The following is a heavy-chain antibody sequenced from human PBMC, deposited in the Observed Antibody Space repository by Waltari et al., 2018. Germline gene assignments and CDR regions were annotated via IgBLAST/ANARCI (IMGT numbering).Heavy chain of an antibody. CDR3: AREPIVVVPSVYYYYYGMDV. J-gene: IGHJ6*02. D-gene: IGHD2-2*01. CDR1: GGSVSSGSYY. V-gene: IGHV4-61*01. Sequence: QVQLQESGPGLVKPSETLSLTCTVSGGSVSSGSYYWSWIRPPPGKGLEWIGYIYYSGSTNYNPSLKSRVTISVDTSKNQFSLKLSSVTAADTAVYYCAREPIVVVPSVYYYYYGMDVWGQGTTVTVSS. CDR2: IYYSGST.